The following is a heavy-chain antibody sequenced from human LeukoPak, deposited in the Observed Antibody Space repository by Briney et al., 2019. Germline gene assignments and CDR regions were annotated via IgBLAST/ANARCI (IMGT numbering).Heavy chain of an antibody. CDR1: GFTFSNAC. J-gene: IGHJ4*02. D-gene: IGHD2-2*01. Sequence: GGSLRLSCAASGFTFSNACMNWVRQAPGKGLEWVARIKSKTDGGTTDYAAHVKGRFTISRDDSENTLYLQMNSLKTEDTAVYYCATGYCSSTSCSKYYFDYWGQGTLVTVSS. CDR3: ATGYCSSTSCSKYYFDY. V-gene: IGHV3-15*01. CDR2: IKSKTDGGTT.